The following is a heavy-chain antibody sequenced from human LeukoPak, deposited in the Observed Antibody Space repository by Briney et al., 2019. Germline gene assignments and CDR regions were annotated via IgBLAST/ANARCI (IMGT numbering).Heavy chain of an antibody. D-gene: IGHD3-3*01. CDR2: IYASGSS. V-gene: IGHV4-61*02. CDR1: GGSISSGSYY. CDR3: ARFPITTVPFDY. Sequence: SQTLSLTCTVSGGSISSGSYYWSWIRQPAGKGLEWIGRIYASGSSNYNPSLKSRLTISVDTSKNQFSLKLSSVTAADTAVYYCARFPITTVPFDYWGQGTLVTVSS. J-gene: IGHJ4*02.